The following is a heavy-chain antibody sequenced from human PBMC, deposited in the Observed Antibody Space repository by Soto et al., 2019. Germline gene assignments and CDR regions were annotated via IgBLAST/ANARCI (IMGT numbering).Heavy chain of an antibody. CDR3: AAGLPPDY. D-gene: IGHD3-10*01. Sequence: EVHVVESGGGLVQPGGSLKLSCAASGFTFSAFWMNWVRQAPGKGLEWVANINGDGSEKYYVDSVKGRFTISRDSAKNTMYLEMNSLRAEDTTLYYCAAGLPPDYWGQGTLVTVSS. J-gene: IGHJ4*02. CDR1: GFTFSAFW. CDR2: INGDGSEK. V-gene: IGHV3-7*01.